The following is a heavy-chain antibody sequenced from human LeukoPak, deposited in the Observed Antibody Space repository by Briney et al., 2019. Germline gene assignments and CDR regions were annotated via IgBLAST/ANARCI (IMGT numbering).Heavy chain of an antibody. J-gene: IGHJ4*02. Sequence: GGSLRLSCAASGFTFRSYGMHWVRQAPGKGLEWVAVIWYDGSNKYYADSVKGRFTISRDNSKNTLYLQMNSLRAEDTAVYYCARGPFITMVRGVMNPDYWGQGTLVTVSS. V-gene: IGHV3-33*01. CDR2: IWYDGSNK. D-gene: IGHD3-10*01. CDR3: ARGPFITMVRGVMNPDY. CDR1: GFTFRSYG.